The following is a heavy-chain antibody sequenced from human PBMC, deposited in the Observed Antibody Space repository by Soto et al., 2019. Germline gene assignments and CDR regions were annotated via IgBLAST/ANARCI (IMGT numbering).Heavy chain of an antibody. V-gene: IGHV4-59*01. CDR3: AREGGFGETP. Sequence: QVQLQESGPGLVKPSETLSHTCTVSGGSISTYWWSWIRQPPGKGLEWIGYVYYTGSTDYNPSLKSRVTISVDTSKNQFSLTLRSVTAADTAVYYCAREGGFGETPWGQGTPVTVSA. J-gene: IGHJ5*02. D-gene: IGHD3-10*01. CDR2: VYYTGST. CDR1: GGSISTYW.